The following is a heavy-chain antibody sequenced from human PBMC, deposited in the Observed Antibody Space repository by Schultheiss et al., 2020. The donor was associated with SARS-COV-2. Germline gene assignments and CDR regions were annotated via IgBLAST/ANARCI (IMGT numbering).Heavy chain of an antibody. J-gene: IGHJ4*02. CDR2: ISGSGGST. CDR1: GFTFSSYA. Sequence: GESLKISCAASGFTFSSYAMSWVRQAPGKGLEWVSAISGSGGSTYYADSVKGRFTISRDNSKNTLYLQMNSLRAEDTAVYYCARTGSYSFPFDYWGQGTLVTVSS. CDR3: ARTGSYSFPFDY. V-gene: IGHV3-23*01. D-gene: IGHD1-26*01.